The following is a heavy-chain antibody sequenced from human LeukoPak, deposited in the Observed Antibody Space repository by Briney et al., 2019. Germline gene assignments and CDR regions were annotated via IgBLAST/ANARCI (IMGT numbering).Heavy chain of an antibody. D-gene: IGHD3-16*01. J-gene: IGHJ4*02. CDR3: ARDRLGAMLFFDS. CDR2: ISSSSSTI. V-gene: IGHV3-48*01. CDR1: GFTFSSYS. Sequence: GGSLRLSCAASGFTFSSYSMNWVRQAPGKGLEWVSYISSSSSTINYADSVKGRFTIFRDNAKNSLYLQMNSLRAEDTALYYCARDRLGAMLFFDSWGQGTLVTVSS.